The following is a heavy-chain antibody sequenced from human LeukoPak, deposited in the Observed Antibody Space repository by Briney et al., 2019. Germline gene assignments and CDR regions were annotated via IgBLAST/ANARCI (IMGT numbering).Heavy chain of an antibody. CDR1: GGSFSGYY. V-gene: IGHV4-34*01. CDR3: AREEPSYYYDSSGYYVRGYYYMDV. Sequence: SETLSLTCAVYGGSFSGYYWSWIRQPPRKGLEWIGDINHSGSTNYNPSLKSRVTISVDTSKNQFSLKLSSVTAADTAVYYCAREEPSYYYDSSGYYVRGYYYMDVWGKGTTVTVSS. D-gene: IGHD3-22*01. CDR2: INHSGST. J-gene: IGHJ6*03.